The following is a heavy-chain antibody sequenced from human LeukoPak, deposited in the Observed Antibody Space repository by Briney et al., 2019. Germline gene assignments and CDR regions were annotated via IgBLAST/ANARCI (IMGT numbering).Heavy chain of an antibody. CDR2: INPNSGGT. V-gene: IGHV1-2*02. D-gene: IGHD1-26*01. CDR1: GGTFSSYA. CDR3: ARTSGSWFDP. Sequence: ASVKVSCKASGGTFSSYAISWVRQAPGQGLEWMGWINPNSGGTNYAQKFQGRVTMTRDTSISTAYMELSRLRPDDTAVYYCARTSGSWFDPWGQGTLVTVSS. J-gene: IGHJ5*02.